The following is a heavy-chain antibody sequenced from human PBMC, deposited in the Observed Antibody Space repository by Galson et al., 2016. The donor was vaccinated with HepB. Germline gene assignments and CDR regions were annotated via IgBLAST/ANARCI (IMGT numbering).Heavy chain of an antibody. D-gene: IGHD1-26*01. J-gene: IGHJ4*02. CDR3: ARDFTDAVGATTGIDY. CDR1: GFTFSSYG. Sequence: SLRLSCAASGFTFSSYGMHWVRQAPDKGLEWMATIWYDGNNKYYPDSLKGRFTISRDNSKNTLYLQMNSLRAEDTAVYYCARDFTDAVGATTGIDYWGQGTPVTVSS. CDR2: IWYDGNNK. V-gene: IGHV3-33*01.